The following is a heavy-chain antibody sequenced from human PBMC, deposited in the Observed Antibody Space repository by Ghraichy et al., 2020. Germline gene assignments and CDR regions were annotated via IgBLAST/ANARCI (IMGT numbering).Heavy chain of an antibody. Sequence: GGSLRLSCAASGFTVSSNYMSWVRQAPGKGLEWVSVIYSGGSTYYADSVKGRFTISRDNSKNTLYLQMNSLRAEDTAVYYCARYSSSSYFGGYYFDYWGQGTLVTVSS. J-gene: IGHJ4*02. V-gene: IGHV3-66*01. D-gene: IGHD6-6*01. CDR2: IYSGGST. CDR3: ARYSSSSYFGGYYFDY. CDR1: GFTVSSNY.